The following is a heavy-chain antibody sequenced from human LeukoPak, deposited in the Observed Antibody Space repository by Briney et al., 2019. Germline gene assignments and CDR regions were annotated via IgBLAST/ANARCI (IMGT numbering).Heavy chain of an antibody. CDR3: AKGGWYCTSTDCQDVSGAFDI. CDR1: GFTFSSYA. J-gene: IGHJ3*02. V-gene: IGHV3-30-3*01. CDR2: ISYDGSNK. Sequence: HSGGSLRLSCAASGFTFSSYAMHWVRQAPGKGLEWVAVISYDGSNKYYADSVKGRFTISRDNSKNSLYLQMDSLRTEDTALYYCAKGGWYCTSTDCQDVSGAFDIWGQGTMVTVSS. D-gene: IGHD2-2*01.